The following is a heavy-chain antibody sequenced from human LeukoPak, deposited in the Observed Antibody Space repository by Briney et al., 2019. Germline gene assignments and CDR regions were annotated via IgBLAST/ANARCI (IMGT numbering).Heavy chain of an antibody. V-gene: IGHV3-64D*09. Sequence: PGGSLGLSCAASGFTFSSYSMSWVRQAPGKGLEYVSAISDSGGSTYYADSVKGRFTISRDNSKNTLYLQMSSLRAEDTAVYFCVRGYSFGPYGMDVWGRGTTVTVSS. J-gene: IGHJ6*02. CDR2: ISDSGGST. CDR1: GFTFSSYS. CDR3: VRGYSFGPYGMDV. D-gene: IGHD2-15*01.